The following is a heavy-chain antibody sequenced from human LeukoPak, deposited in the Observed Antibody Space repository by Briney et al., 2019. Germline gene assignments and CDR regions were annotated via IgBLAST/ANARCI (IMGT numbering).Heavy chain of an antibody. D-gene: IGHD2-2*03. CDR2: ISYDGSNK. CDR1: GFTVSSNY. J-gene: IGHJ6*02. V-gene: IGHV3-30-3*01. Sequence: PGGSLRLSCAASGFTVSSNYMSWVRQAPGKGLEWVADISYDGSNKYYADSVKGRFTISRDNSKNTLYLQMNSLRAEDTAVYYCARDLGLDIVVVPAAKAGYGMDVWGQGTTVTVSS. CDR3: ARDLGLDIVVVPAAKAGYGMDV.